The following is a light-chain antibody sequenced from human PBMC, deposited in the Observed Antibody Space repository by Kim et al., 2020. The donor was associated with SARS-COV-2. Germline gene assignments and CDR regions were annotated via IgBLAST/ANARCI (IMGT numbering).Light chain of an antibody. CDR1: QTISSW. Sequence: SSSVGDRVTITCRASQTISSWLAWYQQKPGKAPTLLIYKASSLESGVPSRFSGSGSGTEFTLTISSLQPDDFATYYCQQYSTYSYTFGQGTKLEI. CDR3: QQYSTYSYT. V-gene: IGKV1-5*03. J-gene: IGKJ2*01. CDR2: KAS.